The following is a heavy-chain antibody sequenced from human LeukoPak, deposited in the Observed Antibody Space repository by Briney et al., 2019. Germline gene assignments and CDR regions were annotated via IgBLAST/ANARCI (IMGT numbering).Heavy chain of an antibody. Sequence: GGSLRLSCVASGFTVRSNYMNWVRQAPGKGLEWVSSISSSSSYIYYADSVKGRFTISRDNAKNSLYLQMNSLRAEDTAVYYCARDGTGYSSSWYFDYWGQGTLVTVSS. V-gene: IGHV3-21*01. CDR2: ISSSSSYI. CDR3: ARDGTGYSSSWYFDY. J-gene: IGHJ4*02. CDR1: GFTVRSNY. D-gene: IGHD6-13*01.